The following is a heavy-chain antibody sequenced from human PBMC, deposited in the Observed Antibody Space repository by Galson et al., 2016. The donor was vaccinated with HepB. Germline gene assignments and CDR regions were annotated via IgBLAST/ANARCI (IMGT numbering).Heavy chain of an antibody. J-gene: IGHJ4*02. D-gene: IGHD3-16*01. V-gene: IGHV3-23*01. CDR2: IAGAGSHQ. Sequence: SLRLSCAVSGFPFGRYSMTWVRQAPGKGLEYVSSIAGAGSHQFYADSVKGRFTISRDNSKNTLSLQMNSLRVDDTAVYWCVKDARASDGVWDLDYWGQGVLVTVSS. CDR1: GFPFGRYS. CDR3: VKDARASDGVWDLDY.